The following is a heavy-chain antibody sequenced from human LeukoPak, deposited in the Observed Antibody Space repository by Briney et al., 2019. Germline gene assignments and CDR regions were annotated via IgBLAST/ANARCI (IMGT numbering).Heavy chain of an antibody. CDR2: ISGSGGST. CDR1: GFTFSSYA. V-gene: IGHV3-23*01. D-gene: IGHD4-17*01. Sequence: PGGSLRLSCAASGFTFSSYAMSWVRQAPEKGLEWVSAISGSGGSTYYADSVKGRFTISRDNSKNTLYLQMNSLRAEDTAVYYCAKGDYGVFSGWFDPWGQGTLVTVSS. J-gene: IGHJ5*02. CDR3: AKGDYGVFSGWFDP.